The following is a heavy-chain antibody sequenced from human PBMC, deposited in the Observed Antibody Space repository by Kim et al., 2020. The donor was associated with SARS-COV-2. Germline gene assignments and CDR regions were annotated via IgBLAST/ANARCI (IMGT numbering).Heavy chain of an antibody. D-gene: IGHD2-8*01. V-gene: IGHV1-3*01. CDR3: ARGVSWKNIRPYDY. CDR2: INAGNGNT. CDR1: GYTFTSYA. Sequence: ASVKVSCKASGYTFTSYAMHWVRQAPGQRLEWMGWINAGNGNTKYSQKFQGRVTITRDTSASTAYMELSSLRSEDTAVYYCARGVSWKNIRPYDYWGQGTLVTVSS. J-gene: IGHJ4*02.